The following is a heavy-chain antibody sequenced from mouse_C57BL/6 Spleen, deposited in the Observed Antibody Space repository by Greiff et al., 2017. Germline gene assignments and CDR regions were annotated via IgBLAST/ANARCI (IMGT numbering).Heavy chain of an antibody. CDR2: IDPETGGT. V-gene: IGHV1-15*01. CDR3: TRWGRNYVYYYAMDQ. D-gene: IGHD1-1*01. J-gene: IGHJ4*01. Sequence: VQLQQSGAELVRPGASVTLSCKASGYTFTDYEMHWVKQTPVHGLEWIGAIDPETGGTAYNQKFKGKAILTADKSSSTAYMELRSLTSEDSAVYFCTRWGRNYVYYYAMDQWGQGTSVTVSS. CDR1: GYTFTDYE.